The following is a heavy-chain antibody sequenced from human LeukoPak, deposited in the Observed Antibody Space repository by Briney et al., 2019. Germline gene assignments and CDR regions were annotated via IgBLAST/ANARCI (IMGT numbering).Heavy chain of an antibody. J-gene: IGHJ4*02. CDR1: GFTFSSYA. CDR3: ARDRAGGGALDY. V-gene: IGHV3-30-3*01. Sequence: GGSLRLSCAASGFTFSSYAMHWVRQAPGKGLEWVAVISYDGSNKYYADSVKGRFTISRDNSKNTLYLQMNSLRAEDTAVYYCARDRAGGGALDYWGQGTLVTVSS. CDR2: ISYDGSNK. D-gene: IGHD3-16*01.